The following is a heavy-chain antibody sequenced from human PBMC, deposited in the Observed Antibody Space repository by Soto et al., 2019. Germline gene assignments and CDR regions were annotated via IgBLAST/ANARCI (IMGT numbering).Heavy chain of an antibody. CDR1: GGTIRSSNYY. V-gene: IGHV4-39*02. J-gene: IGHJ5*02. CDR2: IDYSGST. Sequence: LSLTCTVSGGTIRSSNYYWAWIRQPPGKGLEWIGSIDYSGSTYYNPSLKSRVTISVDTSKNHFSLKLGSVTAADTALYYCSRRAPEGFDPWGQGTLVTVSS. CDR3: SRRAPEGFDP.